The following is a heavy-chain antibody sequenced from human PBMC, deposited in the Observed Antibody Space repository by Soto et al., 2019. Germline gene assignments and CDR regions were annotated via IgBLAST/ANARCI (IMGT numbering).Heavy chain of an antibody. CDR2: INSDGSRT. CDR3: AREAPRVGMDV. CDR1: GFTFSSYW. J-gene: IGHJ6*02. Sequence: EVQLVESGGGLVQPGGSLRLSCAVSGFTFSSYWMHWVRQVPGKGLVWVSRINSDGSRTSYADSVKGRFTISRDNAKNTLYLQMNSLRDEDTAVYYCAREAPRVGMDVWGQGTTVTVSS. V-gene: IGHV3-74*01.